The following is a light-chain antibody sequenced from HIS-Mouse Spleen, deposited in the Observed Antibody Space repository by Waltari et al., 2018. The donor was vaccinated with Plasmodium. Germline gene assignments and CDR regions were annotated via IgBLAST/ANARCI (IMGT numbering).Light chain of an antibody. CDR1: QSVSSN. CDR3: QQYNNWPPYT. J-gene: IGKJ2*01. V-gene: IGKV3-15*01. CDR2: GAS. Sequence: EIVLTQSPATLSVYPGERATPHCRASQSVSSNLAWYQQKPGQAPRLLIYGASTRATGIPARFSGSGSGTEFTLTISSMQSEDFAVFYCQQYNNWPPYTFGQGTKLEIK.